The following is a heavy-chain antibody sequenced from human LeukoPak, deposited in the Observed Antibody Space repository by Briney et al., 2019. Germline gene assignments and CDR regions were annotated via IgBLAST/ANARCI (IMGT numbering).Heavy chain of an antibody. J-gene: IGHJ4*02. CDR2: ISYDGSNK. D-gene: IGHD1-1*01. Sequence: GGSLRLSCAASGFTFSSYGMHWVRQAPGKGLEWVAVISYDGSNKYYADSVKGRFTISRDNAKNSLYLQMNSLRAEDTAVYYCACWYNIFDYWGQGTLVTVSS. V-gene: IGHV3-30*03. CDR1: GFTFSSYG. CDR3: ACWYNIFDY.